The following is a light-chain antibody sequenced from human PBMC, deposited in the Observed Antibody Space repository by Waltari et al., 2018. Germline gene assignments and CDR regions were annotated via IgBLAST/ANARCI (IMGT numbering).Light chain of an antibody. CDR2: NAN. Sequence: SYALTQPPSVSVAPGQTARIPCGGNDIGTKSVHWYQQKPGQAPGLVVYNANNRPSGIPERLSGSNSGNTATLTISRVEAGDEADFYCQVWDSNGDRWVFGGGTKLTVL. J-gene: IGLJ3*02. V-gene: IGLV3-21*02. CDR1: DIGTKS. CDR3: QVWDSNGDRWV.